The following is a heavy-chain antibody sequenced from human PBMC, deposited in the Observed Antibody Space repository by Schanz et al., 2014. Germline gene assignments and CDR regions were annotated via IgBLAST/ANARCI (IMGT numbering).Heavy chain of an antibody. V-gene: IGHV3-48*01. D-gene: IGHD3-10*01. CDR3: ARIGGSVFDY. Sequence: EVHLVESGGGLVQPGGSLRLSCAASGITFSSHSFNWVRQAPGKGLEWISYITYNGGTIYYADSVKGRFTISRDNAKNSLYLEMNSLRAEDTAVYYCARIGGSVFDYWAQGTLVTVSS. CDR2: ITYNGGTI. CDR1: GITFSSHS. J-gene: IGHJ4*02.